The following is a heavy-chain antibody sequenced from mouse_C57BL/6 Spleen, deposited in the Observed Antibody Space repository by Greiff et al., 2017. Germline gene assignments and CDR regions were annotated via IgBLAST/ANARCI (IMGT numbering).Heavy chain of an antibody. CDR1: GFTFSSYA. CDR3: ARGDDYDVRWYIEV. V-gene: IGHV5-4*03. Sequence: EVMLVESGGGLVKPGGSLKLSCEASGFTFSSYAMSWVRQTPEKRLEWVATISDGGSYTYYPDNVKGRFTISRDNAKTNLYLQMSHLKSEETAMYYCARGDDYDVRWYIEVWGTGTTVTVSS. J-gene: IGHJ1*03. D-gene: IGHD2-4*01. CDR2: ISDGGSYT.